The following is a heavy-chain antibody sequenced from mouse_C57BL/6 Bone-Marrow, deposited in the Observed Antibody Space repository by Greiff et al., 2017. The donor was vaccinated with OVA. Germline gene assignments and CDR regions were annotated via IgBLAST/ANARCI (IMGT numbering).Heavy chain of an antibody. CDR2: IDPSDSYT. D-gene: IGHD2-5*01. Sequence: VQLQQPGAELVMPGASVKLSCKASGYTFTSYWMHWVKQRPGQGLEWIGEIDPSDSYTNYNQKFKGKSTLTADKSSSTAYIPLSRLPSEDSAVYYCARSPYSISAYWGQGTLVTVSA. J-gene: IGHJ3*01. CDR3: ARSPYSISAY. CDR1: GYTFTSYW. V-gene: IGHV1-69*01.